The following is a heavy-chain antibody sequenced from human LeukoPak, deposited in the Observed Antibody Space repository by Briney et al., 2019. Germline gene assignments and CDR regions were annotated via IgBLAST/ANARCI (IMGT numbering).Heavy chain of an antibody. CDR1: GGSISSYY. J-gene: IGHJ4*02. Sequence: SETLSLTCTVSGGSISSYYWSWIRQPPGKGLEWIGEINHSGSTNYNPSLKSRVTISVDTSKNQFSLKLSSVTAADTAVYYCAGAYCTNGVCYAPGLDYWGQGTLVTVSS. V-gene: IGHV4-34*01. CDR2: INHSGST. CDR3: AGAYCTNGVCYAPGLDY. D-gene: IGHD2-8*01.